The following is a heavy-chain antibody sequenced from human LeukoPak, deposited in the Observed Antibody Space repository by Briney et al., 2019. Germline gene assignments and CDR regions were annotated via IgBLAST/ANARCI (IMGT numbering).Heavy chain of an antibody. V-gene: IGHV3-30*02. D-gene: IGHD2/OR15-2a*01. CDR1: GFTFSSYG. Sequence: PGGSLRLSCAASGFTFSSYGMHWVRQAPGKGLEWVAFIRYDGSNKYYADSVKGRFTISRDNSKNTLYLQMNSLRAEDTAVYYCAIVGPLSSTTGGGTDYRGQGTLVTVPS. CDR3: AIVGPLSSTTGGGTDY. CDR2: IRYDGSNK. J-gene: IGHJ4*02.